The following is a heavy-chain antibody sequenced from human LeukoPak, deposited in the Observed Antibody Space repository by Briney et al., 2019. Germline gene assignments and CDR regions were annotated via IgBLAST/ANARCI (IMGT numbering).Heavy chain of an antibody. CDR1: GFTFSSYG. Sequence: PGGSLRLSCAASGFTFSSYGMHWVRQAPGKGLEWVAFIRYGGSNEYYADSVKGRLTISRDNSKNTLYLQMNSLRTEDTAVYYCARPSPPGDGYNPCDYWGPGALVIVSS. V-gene: IGHV3-30*02. CDR2: IRYGGSNE. J-gene: IGHJ4*02. CDR3: ARPSPPGDGYNPCDY. D-gene: IGHD5-24*01.